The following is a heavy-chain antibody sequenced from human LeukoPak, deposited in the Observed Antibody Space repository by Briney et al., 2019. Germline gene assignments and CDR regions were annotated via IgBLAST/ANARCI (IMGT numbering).Heavy chain of an antibody. J-gene: IGHJ6*03. D-gene: IGHD6-13*01. CDR2: IYHSGST. Sequence: SSETLSLTCTVSGYSISSGYYWGWIRQPPGKGLEWIGSIYHSGSTYYNPSLKSRVTMSVDTSKNQFSLKLSSVTAADTAVYYCARADYSSTWSHDYYYMDVWGKGTTVTVSS. CDR1: GYSISSGYY. CDR3: ARADYSSTWSHDYYYMDV. V-gene: IGHV4-38-2*02.